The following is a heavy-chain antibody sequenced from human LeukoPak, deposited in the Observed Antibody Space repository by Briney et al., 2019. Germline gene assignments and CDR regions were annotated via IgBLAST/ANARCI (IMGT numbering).Heavy chain of an antibody. CDR3: ARGGSLLTATWGDYSYMDV. Sequence: ASVKVSCKAAGYTFTGYYRHWVRPAPGQGLEWMGWINPNSGGTNYAQKFQARVTMTRDTSISTAHMELSRLRSDDTAVYYCARGGSLLTATWGDYSYMDVWGKGTTVTVSS. V-gene: IGHV1-2*02. CDR1: GYTFTGYY. J-gene: IGHJ6*03. D-gene: IGHD3-16*01. CDR2: INPNSGGT.